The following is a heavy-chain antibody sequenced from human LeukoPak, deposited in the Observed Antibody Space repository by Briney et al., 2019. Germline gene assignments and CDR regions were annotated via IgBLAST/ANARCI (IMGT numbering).Heavy chain of an antibody. CDR3: ARGRRDCSGDCYVAFDI. D-gene: IGHD2-21*02. J-gene: IGHJ3*02. CDR1: GGSISSGGYY. Sequence: SETLSLTCTVSGGSISSGGYYWSWIRQPPGGGLEWIGYIHQTGDTYSNPSLKGRVTVSLDTSKNQYSLKLTSVTAADTAVYYCARGRRDCSGDCYVAFDIWGQGTMVTVSS. CDR2: IHQTGDT. V-gene: IGHV4-30-2*01.